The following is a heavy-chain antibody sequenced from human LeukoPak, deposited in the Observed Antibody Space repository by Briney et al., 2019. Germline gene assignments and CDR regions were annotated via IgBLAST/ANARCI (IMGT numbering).Heavy chain of an antibody. J-gene: IGHJ6*02. V-gene: IGHV6-1*01. Sequence: SQTLSLTCAISGDSVSSNSAAWNWIRQSPSRGLEWLGRTYYRSKWYNDYAVSVKSRITINPDTSKNQFSLQLNSVTPEDTAVYYCARGLSSSSINYYYYYGMDVWGQGTTVTVSS. D-gene: IGHD6-6*01. CDR2: TYYRSKWYN. CDR1: GDSVSSNSAA. CDR3: ARGLSSSSINYYYYYGMDV.